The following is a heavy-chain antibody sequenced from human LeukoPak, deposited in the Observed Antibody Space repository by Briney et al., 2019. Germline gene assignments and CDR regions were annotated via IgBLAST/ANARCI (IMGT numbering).Heavy chain of an antibody. V-gene: IGHV3-23*01. J-gene: IGHJ5*02. Sequence: GGSLRLSCAASGLTFSTYVMSWVRQAPGKGLEWVSGISGGGGTIFYTDSVKGRFSISRDNFKNTLYLQMNSLRVEDTAVYYCAGRVAFDPWGQGTLVTVSS. CDR3: AGRVAFDP. CDR2: ISGGGGTI. CDR1: GLTFSTYV.